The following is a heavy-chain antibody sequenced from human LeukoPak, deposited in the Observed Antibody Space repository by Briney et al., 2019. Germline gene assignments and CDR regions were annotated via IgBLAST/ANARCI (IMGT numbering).Heavy chain of an antibody. V-gene: IGHV3-48*03. Sequence: GGSLRLSCAASEFTFSSYEMNWIRQAPGKGLEWVSYISSSGSTIYYADSVKGRFTISRDNAKNSLYLQMNNLRVEDTAVYYCARAPTKFRRDWFDPWGQGTLVTISS. J-gene: IGHJ5*02. CDR2: ISSSGSTI. CDR3: ARAPTKFRRDWFDP. D-gene: IGHD3-9*01. CDR1: EFTFSSYE.